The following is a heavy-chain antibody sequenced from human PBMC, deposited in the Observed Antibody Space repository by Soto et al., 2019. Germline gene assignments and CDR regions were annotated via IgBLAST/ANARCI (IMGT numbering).Heavy chain of an antibody. CDR2: VYYSGST. J-gene: IGHJ4*02. V-gene: IGHV4-39*01. CDR1: GGSVSRSSYY. CDR3: ASLKTCTNGVCYSYYFDY. Sequence: SETLSLTCTVSGGSVSRSSYYWGWVRQPPGKGLEWIGSVYYSGSTYYNPSLKSRVTISVDTSKNQFSLKLSSVTAADTAVYYCASLKTCTNGVCYSYYFDYWGQGTLVTVSS. D-gene: IGHD2-8*01.